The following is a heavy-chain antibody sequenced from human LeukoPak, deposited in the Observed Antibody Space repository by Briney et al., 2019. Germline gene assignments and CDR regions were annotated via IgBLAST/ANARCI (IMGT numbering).Heavy chain of an antibody. CDR1: GFTFSSYW. Sequence: GGSLRLSCAASGFTFSSYWMSWVRQAPGKGLEWVANIKQDGSEKYYVDSVKGRFTISRDNAKNSLYLQMNSLRAEDTAVYYCARDGRVWFGELNNYGMDVWGQGTTVTVSS. CDR3: ARDGRVWFGELNNYGMDV. D-gene: IGHD3-10*01. CDR2: IKQDGSEK. J-gene: IGHJ6*02. V-gene: IGHV3-7*01.